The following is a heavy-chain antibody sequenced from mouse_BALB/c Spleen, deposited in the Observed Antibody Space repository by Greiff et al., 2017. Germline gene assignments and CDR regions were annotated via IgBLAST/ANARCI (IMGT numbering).Heavy chain of an antibody. Sequence: EVQLQQSGPELVKPGASVKMSCKASGYTFTSYVMHWVKQKPGQGLEWIGYINPYNDGTKYNEKFKGKATLTSDKSSSTAYMELSSLTSEDSAVYYCAREGPYGSSASDYWGQGTTLTVSS. J-gene: IGHJ2*01. D-gene: IGHD1-1*01. CDR2: INPYNDGT. CDR1: GYTFTSYV. V-gene: IGHV1-14*01. CDR3: AREGPYGSSASDY.